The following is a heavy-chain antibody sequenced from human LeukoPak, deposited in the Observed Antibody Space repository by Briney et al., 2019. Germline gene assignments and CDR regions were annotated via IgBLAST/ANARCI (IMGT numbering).Heavy chain of an antibody. CDR1: GFTFSSSV. D-gene: IGHD3-3*01. CDR2: IRYDGSNK. J-gene: IGHJ4*02. Sequence: PGGSLRLSCAASGFTFSSSVMSWVRQAPGKGLEWVAFIRYDGSNKYYADSVKGRFTISRDNSKNTLYLQMNSLRAEDTAVYYCAKDLYRPYYDFWVAFDYWGQGTLVTVSS. V-gene: IGHV3-30*02. CDR3: AKDLYRPYYDFWVAFDY.